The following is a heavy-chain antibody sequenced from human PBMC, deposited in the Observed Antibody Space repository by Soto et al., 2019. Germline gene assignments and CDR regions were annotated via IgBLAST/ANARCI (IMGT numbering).Heavy chain of an antibody. CDR1: GFSLSTSGVG. D-gene: IGHD3-10*01. J-gene: IGHJ4*02. Sequence: QITLKESGPTLVKPTQTLTLTCTFSGFSLSTSGVGVGWIRQPPGKALEWLAIIYWDDEKRYSPSLKTRLTAXKXPXXHQVGLTMTNVDPVDTATYYCAHRAYFDSGKQFDYWGQGTLLSVSS. V-gene: IGHV2-5*02. CDR2: IYWDDEK. CDR3: AHRAYFDSGKQFDY.